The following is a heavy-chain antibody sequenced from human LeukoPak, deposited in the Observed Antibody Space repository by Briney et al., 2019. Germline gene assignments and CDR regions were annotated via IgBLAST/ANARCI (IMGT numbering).Heavy chain of an antibody. D-gene: IGHD2-21*02. CDR3: ARGAYCGGDCYSYWFDP. J-gene: IGHJ5*02. CDR1: GYTFTDYY. Sequence: ASVKISCKVSGYTFTDYYMHWVQQAPGKGLEWMGLVDPEDGETIYAEKFQGRVTITTDESTSTAYMELSSLRSEDTAVYYCARGAYCGGDCYSYWFDPWGQGTLVTVSS. V-gene: IGHV1-69-2*01. CDR2: VDPEDGET.